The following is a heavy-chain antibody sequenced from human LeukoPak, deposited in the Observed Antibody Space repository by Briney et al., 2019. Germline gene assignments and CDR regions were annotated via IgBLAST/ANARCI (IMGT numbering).Heavy chain of an antibody. Sequence: GGFLRLSCAASGFTFSSYAMSWVRQAPGKGLEWVSAISGSGGSTYYADSVKGRFTISRDNSKNTLYLQMNSLRAEDTAVYYCASSITIFGVVTYWGQGTLVTVSS. CDR3: ASSITIFGVVTY. CDR2: ISGSGGST. CDR1: GFTFSSYA. D-gene: IGHD3-3*01. V-gene: IGHV3-23*01. J-gene: IGHJ4*02.